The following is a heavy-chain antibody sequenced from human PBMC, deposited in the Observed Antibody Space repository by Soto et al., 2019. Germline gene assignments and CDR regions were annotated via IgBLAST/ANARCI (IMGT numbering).Heavy chain of an antibody. Sequence: GGSLRLSCAASGFTFSSYGMHWVRQAPGKGLEWVAVIWYDGSNKYYADSVKGRITISRDNSKNTLYLQMNSLSAEDTAVYYCAREAGDIVVVPAAISPIDAFDIWGQGTMVTVSS. J-gene: IGHJ3*02. V-gene: IGHV3-33*08. CDR3: AREAGDIVVVPAAISPIDAFDI. CDR2: IWYDGSNK. CDR1: GFTFSSYG. D-gene: IGHD2-2*01.